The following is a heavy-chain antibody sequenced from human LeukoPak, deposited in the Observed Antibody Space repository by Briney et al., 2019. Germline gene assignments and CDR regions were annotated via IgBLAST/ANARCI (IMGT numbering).Heavy chain of an antibody. CDR1: GGSISSYY. V-gene: IGHV4-59*01. Sequence: PSETLSLTCTVSGGSISSYYWSWIRQPPGKGLEWIGYIYYSGSTNYNPSLKSRVTISVDTSKNQFSLKLSSVTAADMAVYYCARGTRIEAAAGSWFDPWGQGTLVTVSS. D-gene: IGHD6-13*01. J-gene: IGHJ5*02. CDR2: IYYSGST. CDR3: ARGTRIEAAAGSWFDP.